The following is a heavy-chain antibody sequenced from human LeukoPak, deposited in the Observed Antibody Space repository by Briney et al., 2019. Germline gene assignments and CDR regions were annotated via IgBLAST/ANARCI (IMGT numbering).Heavy chain of an antibody. Sequence: GGSLRLSCAASGFTFEDYVMHWVRQAPGKGLEWVSGISWNSGSIDYADYVKGRFPISRDNAKNSLYLQMNSLRAEDTALYYCAKEQGQFDGMDVWGQGTTVTVSS. CDR1: GFTFEDYV. CDR2: ISWNSGSI. CDR3: AKEQGQFDGMDV. V-gene: IGHV3-9*01. J-gene: IGHJ6*02. D-gene: IGHD3-10*01.